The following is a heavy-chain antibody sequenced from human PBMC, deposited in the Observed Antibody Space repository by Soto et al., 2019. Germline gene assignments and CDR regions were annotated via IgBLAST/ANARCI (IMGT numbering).Heavy chain of an antibody. D-gene: IGHD1-7*01. CDR2: IRSKPFGHAT. J-gene: IGHJ4*02. CDR1: GFTLSDSA. Sequence: GGSLRLSCAASGFTLSDSAVNWVRQASGKGLEWVGHIRSKPFGHATAYATRVRGRFTISRDDSKNTAYLQMNSLNSDDMAVYYCARDWTYAVDYWGQGTLVTVSS. V-gene: IGHV3-73*01. CDR3: ARDWTYAVDY.